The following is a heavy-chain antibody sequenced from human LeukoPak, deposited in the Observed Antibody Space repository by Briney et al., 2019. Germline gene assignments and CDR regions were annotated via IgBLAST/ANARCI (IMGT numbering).Heavy chain of an antibody. CDR2: ISAYNGNT. D-gene: IGHD3-22*01. CDR1: GYTFTSYG. V-gene: IGHV1-18*01. J-gene: IGHJ1*01. Sequence: ASVKVSCKASGYTFTSYGISWVRQAPGQGLEWMGWISAYNGNTNYAQKLQGRVTMTTDTSTSTAYMELSSLRSEDTAVYYCARDGSASPPHYYDSSGFEYFQHWGQGTLVTVSS. CDR3: ARDGSASPPHYYDSSGFEYFQH.